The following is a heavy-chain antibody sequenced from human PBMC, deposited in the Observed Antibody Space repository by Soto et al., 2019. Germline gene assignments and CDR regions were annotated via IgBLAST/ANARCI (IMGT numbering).Heavy chain of an antibody. V-gene: IGHV3-48*01. CDR2: ISGPSSTI. J-gene: IGHJ6*03. CDR1: GFGFSDYS. Sequence: GGSLRLSCAASGFGFSDYSMNWVRQAPGKGLEWVSYISGPSSTIYYADSVKGRFTISRDNAENSLFMQMNSLRAEDTAVYYCARDTSRDYHYYMDVWGTGTTVTVSS. CDR3: ARDTSRDYHYYMDV.